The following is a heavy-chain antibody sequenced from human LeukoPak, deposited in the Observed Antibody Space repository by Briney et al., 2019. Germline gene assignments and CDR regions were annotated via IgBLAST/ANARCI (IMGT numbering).Heavy chain of an antibody. CDR1: GYTLTELS. CDR2: FDPEDGET. V-gene: IGHV1-24*01. D-gene: IGHD2-2*02. CDR3: ATFCSTSCYTGNWFDP. J-gene: IGHJ5*02. Sequence: GASVKVSCKVSGYTLTELSMHWVRQAPGKGLEWMGGFDPEDGETIYAQKFQGRVTMTEDTSTDTAYMELSSLRSEDAAVYCCATFCSTSCYTGNWFDPWGQGTLVTVSS.